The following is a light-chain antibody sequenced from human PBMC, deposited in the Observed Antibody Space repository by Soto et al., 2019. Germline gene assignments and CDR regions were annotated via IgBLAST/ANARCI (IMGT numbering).Light chain of an antibody. CDR3: QQYYSLWK. Sequence: IGVTRSRASLAASLGDRATINFKTSPSFLYRSNNQNYLAWFQHKEGQPPKLLIYWASIRESGVPDRFSGSGSGTDFTLTINGLQAEDVAVYYCQQYYSLWKLGNGAKV. J-gene: IGKJ1*01. V-gene: IGKV4-1*01. CDR1: PSFLYRSNNQNY. CDR2: WAS.